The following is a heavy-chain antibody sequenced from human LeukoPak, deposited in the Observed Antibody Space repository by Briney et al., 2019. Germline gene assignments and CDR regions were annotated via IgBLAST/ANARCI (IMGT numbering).Heavy chain of an antibody. D-gene: IGHD1-1*01. CDR2: IGHEGSNK. V-gene: IGHV3-30*02. CDR3: AKDGHWTFDY. CDR1: GFTFSSSA. Sequence: GGSLRLSCAASGFTFSSSAMHWVRQAPSKGLAWVAFIGHEGSNKYYADSVKGRFTISRDDSKSTLYLQMNSLRAEDTAVYYCAKDGHWTFDYWGQGTLVTVSS. J-gene: IGHJ4*02.